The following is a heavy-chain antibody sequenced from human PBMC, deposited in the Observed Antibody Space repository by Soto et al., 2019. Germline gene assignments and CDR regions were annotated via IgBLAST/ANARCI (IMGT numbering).Heavy chain of an antibody. CDR2: IYHSGST. D-gene: IGHD6-13*01. J-gene: IGHJ4*02. V-gene: IGHV4-59*01. CDR1: GGSISSYY. CDR3: ARSTAAGYIIDY. Sequence: SETLSLTCTVSGGSISSYYWSWIRQPPGKGLEWIGYIYHSGSTNYNPSLKSRVTISVDTSKNQFSLKLCSVTAADTAVYYCARSTAAGYIIDYWGQGTLVTVSS.